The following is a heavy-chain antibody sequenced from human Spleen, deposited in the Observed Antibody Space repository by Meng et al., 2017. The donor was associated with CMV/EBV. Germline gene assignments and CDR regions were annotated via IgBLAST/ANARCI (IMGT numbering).Heavy chain of an antibody. CDR2: IYHSVST. CDR1: CNF. Sequence: CNFCTWVLQVPGKGLALIEAIYHSVSTNYTPSLKRRVTISLDKFKNQFSLKLGSVTAADTAVYYCARIERRRILKYCGSDCSTTDYWGQGTLVTVSS. CDR3: ARIERRRILKYCGSDCSTTDY. D-gene: IGHD2-21*02. J-gene: IGHJ4*02. V-gene: IGHV4-4*02.